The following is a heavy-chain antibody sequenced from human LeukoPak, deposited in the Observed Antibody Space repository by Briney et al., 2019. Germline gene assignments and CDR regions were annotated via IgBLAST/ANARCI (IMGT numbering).Heavy chain of an antibody. D-gene: IGHD3-10*01. J-gene: IGHJ3*02. V-gene: IGHV3-30-3*01. Sequence: PGGSLRLSCAASGFTFSSYAMHWVRQAPGKGLEGVAVISYDGSNKYYADSVKGRFTISRDNSKNTLYLQMNSLRAEDTAVYYCARDVGGSGVGAFDIWGQGTMVTVSS. CDR1: GFTFSSYA. CDR3: ARDVGGSGVGAFDI. CDR2: ISYDGSNK.